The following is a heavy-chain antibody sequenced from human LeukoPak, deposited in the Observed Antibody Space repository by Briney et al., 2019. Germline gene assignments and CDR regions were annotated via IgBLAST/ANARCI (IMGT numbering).Heavy chain of an antibody. V-gene: IGHV1-2*02. CDR3: VRWKDYYGSGNRYFDY. J-gene: IGHJ4*02. CDR1: GFTFTDYY. D-gene: IGHD3-10*01. Sequence: ASVKVSCKASGFTFTDYYIHWVRQAPGQVLEWMGWIDPNSGDTNYAQNFRGRVTMTRDTSITTSYMELSRLRSDDTAVYYCVRWKDYYGSGNRYFDYWGQGTLVTVSS. CDR2: IDPNSGDT.